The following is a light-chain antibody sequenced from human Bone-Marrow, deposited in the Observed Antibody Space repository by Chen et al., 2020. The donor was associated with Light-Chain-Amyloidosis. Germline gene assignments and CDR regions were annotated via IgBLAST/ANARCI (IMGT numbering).Light chain of an antibody. CDR3: QVWDRSSDRPV. Sequence: SYVLTQPSSVSVAPGQTATIACGGNNIGSTSVHWYQQTPGQAPLPVVYDDSDRPSGLPERLSGSNSGNTATLTISRVEAGDEADYYCQVWDRSSDRPVFGGGTKLTVL. CDR2: DDS. J-gene: IGLJ3*02. V-gene: IGLV3-21*02. CDR1: NIGSTS.